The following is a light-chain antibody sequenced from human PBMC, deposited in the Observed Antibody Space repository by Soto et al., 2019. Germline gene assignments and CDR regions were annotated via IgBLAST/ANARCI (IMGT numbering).Light chain of an antibody. CDR3: AVWDDRLSGREV. Sequence: QSVLTQPPSASGTPGQRVSISCSGSSSNIGSNYVYWYQQVPGTTPKLLIYKNNQRPSGVPDRFSGSKSGTSASLAISGLRSEDEADYYCAVWDDRLSGREVFGGGTKVTVL. CDR1: SSNIGSNY. V-gene: IGLV1-47*01. CDR2: KNN. J-gene: IGLJ2*01.